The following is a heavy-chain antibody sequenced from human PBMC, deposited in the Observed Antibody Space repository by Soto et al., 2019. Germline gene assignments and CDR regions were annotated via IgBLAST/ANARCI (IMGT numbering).Heavy chain of an antibody. V-gene: IGHV3-23*01. D-gene: IGHD7-27*01. Sequence: EAQLLESGGDLVQPGGSLRLSCEASGFTFNKHAITWVRQAPGKGLEWVSSISGLGNRVYYADSVKGRFTISRDNSKNTVYLQMSSLRAEDTAIFYCAKAELGMDAFDIWGPGTSVTVSS. J-gene: IGHJ3*02. CDR2: ISGLGNRV. CDR1: GFTFNKHA. CDR3: AKAELGMDAFDI.